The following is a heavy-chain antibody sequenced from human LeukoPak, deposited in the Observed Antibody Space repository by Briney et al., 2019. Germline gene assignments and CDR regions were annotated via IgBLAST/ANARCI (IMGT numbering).Heavy chain of an antibody. CDR3: ARDKGEVGWFDP. CDR2: ITRSSIYT. CDR1: GFTFSSYS. D-gene: IGHD3-16*01. V-gene: IGHV3-21*01. J-gene: IGHJ5*02. Sequence: GGSLRLSCAGSGFTFSSYSMTWVRQAPGKGLEWVSSITRSSIYTYYADSVKGRFTISRDNAKKSLYLQMNSLRTEDTAVYYCARDKGEVGWFDPWGQGTLVTVSS.